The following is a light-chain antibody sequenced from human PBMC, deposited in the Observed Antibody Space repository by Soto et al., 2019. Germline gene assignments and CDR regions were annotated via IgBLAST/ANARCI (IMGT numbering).Light chain of an antibody. Sequence: EIVLTQSPGTLSLSPGERATLSCRASQSVTSNYLAWYQQKPGQTPRLLIYGASNRAAGIPARFSGSGSGTDFTLTINRLEPEDFAVYYCQQRSNWPPITFGQGTRLEIK. CDR1: QSVTSNY. CDR3: QQRSNWPPIT. V-gene: IGKV3D-20*02. CDR2: GAS. J-gene: IGKJ5*01.